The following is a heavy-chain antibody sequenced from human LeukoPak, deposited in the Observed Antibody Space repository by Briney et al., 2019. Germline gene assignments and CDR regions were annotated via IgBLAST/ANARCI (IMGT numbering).Heavy chain of an antibody. CDR3: ATTHLIAVAGTVEGYNWFDP. Sequence: ASVKVSCKVSGYTLTELSMHWVRQAPGKGLEWMGGFDPEDGETIYAQKFQGRATMTEDTSTDTAYMELSGLRSEDTAVYYCATTHLIAVAGTVEGYNWFDPWGQGTLVTVSS. J-gene: IGHJ5*02. CDR2: FDPEDGET. CDR1: GYTLTELS. V-gene: IGHV1-24*01. D-gene: IGHD6-19*01.